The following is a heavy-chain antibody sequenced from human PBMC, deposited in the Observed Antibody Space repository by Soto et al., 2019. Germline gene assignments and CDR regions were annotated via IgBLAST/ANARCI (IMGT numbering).Heavy chain of an antibody. D-gene: IGHD6-13*01. J-gene: IGHJ6*02. V-gene: IGHV3-23*01. CDR3: AKAPRVAAAGTRTYYYYYSMDV. CDR1: GFTFSSYA. Sequence: EVQLLESGGGLVQPGGSLRLSCAASGFTFSSYAMSWVRQAPGKGLEWVSAISGSGGSTYYADSVKGRFTISRDNSKNTLYLQMNSLRAEDTAVYYCAKAPRVAAAGTRTYYYYYSMDVWGQGTTVTVSS. CDR2: ISGSGGST.